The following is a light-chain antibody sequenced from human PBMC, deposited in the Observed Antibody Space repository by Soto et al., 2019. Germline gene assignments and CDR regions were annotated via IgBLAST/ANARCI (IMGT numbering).Light chain of an antibody. V-gene: IGLV2-23*01. CDR2: EGS. Sequence: QSALTQPASVSGSPGQSITISCTGTSSDVGSYNLVSWYQQHPGKAPKLMIYEGSKRPSGVSNSFSGSKSRNTASLTISGLQAEDEADYYCCSYAGSSTPYVFGTGTKVTVL. J-gene: IGLJ1*01. CDR1: SSDVGSYNL. CDR3: CSYAGSSTPYV.